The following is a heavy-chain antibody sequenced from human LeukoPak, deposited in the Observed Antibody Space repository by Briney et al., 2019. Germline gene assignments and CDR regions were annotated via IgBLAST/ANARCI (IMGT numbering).Heavy chain of an antibody. Sequence: GGSLRLSCAVSGFTFSDFYMSWMRQAPGKGLEWISDISGSGTTIYYADSVKGRFTISRDNAKNSLFLQMSSLRAEDTALYFCARERYRGSYSPWGQGTLVTVSS. J-gene: IGHJ5*02. CDR1: GFTFSDFY. V-gene: IGHV3-11*01. D-gene: IGHD3-10*01. CDR3: ARERYRGSYSP. CDR2: ISGSGTTI.